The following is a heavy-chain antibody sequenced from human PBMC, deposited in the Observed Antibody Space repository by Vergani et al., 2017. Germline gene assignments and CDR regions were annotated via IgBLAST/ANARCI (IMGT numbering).Heavy chain of an antibody. J-gene: IGHJ4*02. CDR3: AKEPQYCSSTSCYGPYFDY. CDR1: GFTFSSYA. V-gene: IGHV3-23*01. Sequence: EMQLLESGGGLVQPGGSLRLSCAASGFTFSSYAMSWVRQAPGKGLEWVSAISGSGGSTYYADSVKGRFTISRDNSKNTLYLQMNSLRAEDTAVYYCAKEPQYCSSTSCYGPYFDYWGQGTLVTVSS. D-gene: IGHD2-2*01. CDR2: ISGSGGST.